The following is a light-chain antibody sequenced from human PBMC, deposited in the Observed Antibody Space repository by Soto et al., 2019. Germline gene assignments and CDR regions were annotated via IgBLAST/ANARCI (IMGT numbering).Light chain of an antibody. CDR1: QDINSY. J-gene: IGKJ4*01. Sequence: DIQLTQSPSFLSASVGDRVTITCRASQDINSYLAWYQQKAGKAPKLLIHTASTLQSGVPSRFSGSGSGTEFTLTISSLQPEDVATYYCQHRHSYPVTSGGGTKVDIK. CDR3: QHRHSYPVT. V-gene: IGKV1-9*01. CDR2: TAS.